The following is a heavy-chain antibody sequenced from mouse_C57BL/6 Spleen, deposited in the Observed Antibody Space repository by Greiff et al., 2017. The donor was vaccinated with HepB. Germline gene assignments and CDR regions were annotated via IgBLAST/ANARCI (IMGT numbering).Heavy chain of an antibody. CDR1: GYTFTSYT. V-gene: IGHV1-4*01. Sequence: VQLQQSGAELARPGASVKMSCKASGYTFTSYTMHWVKQRPGQGLEWIGYINPSSGYTKYNQKFKDKATLTADKSSSTAYMQLSSLTSEDSAVYYCAREEIYYYYFDYWGQGTTLTVSS. CDR3: AREEIYYYYFDY. D-gene: IGHD1-1*01. CDR2: INPSSGYT. J-gene: IGHJ2*01.